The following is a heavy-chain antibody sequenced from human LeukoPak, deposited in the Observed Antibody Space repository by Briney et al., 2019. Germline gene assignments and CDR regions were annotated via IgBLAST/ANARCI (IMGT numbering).Heavy chain of an antibody. V-gene: IGHV4-59*01. Sequence: PSETLSLTCSVSPDSITTFYWSWIRQPPGKGLEWIGFIFHTGTTNYNPSLRTRVTISVDTSKNQFSLKLSSVTAADTAVYYCARALARPAYFDYWGQGTLVTVSS. CDR2: IFHTGTT. J-gene: IGHJ4*02. CDR1: PDSITTFY. D-gene: IGHD6-6*01. CDR3: ARALARPAYFDY.